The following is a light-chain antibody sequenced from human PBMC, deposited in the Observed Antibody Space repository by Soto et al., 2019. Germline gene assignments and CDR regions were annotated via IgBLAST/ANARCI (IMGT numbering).Light chain of an antibody. CDR3: QQYINRWT. V-gene: IGKV1-5*03. J-gene: IGKJ1*01. Sequence: DIQMTQSPSTLSASVGDRVTITCRASQSISTWLAWYQQKPGKAPKLLIYKASSLESGVPSRFSGSGSGTEFTLTISRLHPDDSATYYCQQYINRWTFGQGTKVEIK. CDR1: QSISTW. CDR2: KAS.